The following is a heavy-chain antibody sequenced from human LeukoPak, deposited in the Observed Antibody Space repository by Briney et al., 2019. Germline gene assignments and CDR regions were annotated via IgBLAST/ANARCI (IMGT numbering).Heavy chain of an antibody. D-gene: IGHD1-26*01. CDR1: GGSISSYY. J-gene: IGHJ4*02. CDR3: ARAPSYYFDY. Sequence: SETLSLTCTVSGGSISSYYWSWVRQPPGKGLEWIGYIYYSGSTNYNPSLKSRVTISVDTSKNQFSLKLSSVTAADTAVYYCARAPSYYFDYWGQGTLVTVSS. V-gene: IGHV4-59*01. CDR2: IYYSGST.